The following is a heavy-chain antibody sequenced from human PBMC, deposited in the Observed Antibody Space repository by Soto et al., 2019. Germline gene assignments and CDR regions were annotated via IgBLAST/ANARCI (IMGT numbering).Heavy chain of an antibody. V-gene: IGHV3-33*01. Sequence: GGSLRLSCAASGFTFSSYGMHWVRQAPGKGLEWVAVIWYDGSNKYYADSVKGRFTISRDNSKNTRYLQMNSLRAEDTAVYYCARGPQLTSYYYYGMDVWGQGTTVTVSS. CDR3: ARGPQLTSYYYYGMDV. CDR1: GFTFSSYG. J-gene: IGHJ6*02. CDR2: IWYDGSNK. D-gene: IGHD3-10*01.